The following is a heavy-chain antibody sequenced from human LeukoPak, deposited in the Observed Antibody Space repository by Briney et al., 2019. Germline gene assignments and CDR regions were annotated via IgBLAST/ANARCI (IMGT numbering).Heavy chain of an antibody. CDR3: ARISIVGAQADP. J-gene: IGHJ5*02. CDR2: IYYSGST. D-gene: IGHD1-26*01. V-gene: IGHV4-30-4*01. Sequence: PSETLSLTCTVSGGSISSGDYYWSWIRQPPGKGLEWIGYIYYSGSTYYNPSLKSRVTISVDTSKNQFSLKLSSVTAADTAVYYCARISIVGAQADPWGQGTLVTVSP. CDR1: GGSISSGDYY.